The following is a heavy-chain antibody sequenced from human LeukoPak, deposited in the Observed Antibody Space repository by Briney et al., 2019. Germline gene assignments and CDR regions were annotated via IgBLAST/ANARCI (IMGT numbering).Heavy chain of an antibody. CDR1: GFTFSSYA. J-gene: IGHJ6*02. Sequence: GGSLRLSCAASGFTFSSYAMHWVRQAPGKGLEWVSGISWNSGSIGYADSVKGRFTISRDNAKNSLYLQMNSLRAEDTAVYYCARRSDYYYYGMDVWGQGTTVTVSS. CDR2: ISWNSGSI. V-gene: IGHV3-9*01. CDR3: ARRSDYYYYGMDV.